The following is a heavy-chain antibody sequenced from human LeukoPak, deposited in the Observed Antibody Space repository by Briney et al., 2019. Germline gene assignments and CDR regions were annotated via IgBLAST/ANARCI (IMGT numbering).Heavy chain of an antibody. V-gene: IGHV4-61*01. CDR3: ARTTEGYCRGRSCYSYYYYMDV. CDR2: IYYSGST. J-gene: IGHJ6*03. CDR1: GGSISSSSYY. Sequence: SETLSLTCTVSGGSISSSSYYWSWIRQPPGKGLEWIGYIYYSGSTNYNPSLKSRVTISVDTSKNQFSLKLSSVTAADTAVYYCARTTEGYCRGRSCYSYYYYMDVWGKGTTVTVSS. D-gene: IGHD2-15*01.